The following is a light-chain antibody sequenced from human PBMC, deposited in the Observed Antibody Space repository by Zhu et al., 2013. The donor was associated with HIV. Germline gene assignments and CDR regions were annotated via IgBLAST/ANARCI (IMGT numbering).Light chain of an antibody. CDR1: QSVDNNF. J-gene: IGKJ4*01. Sequence: EIVLTQSPVTLSLSPGERATLSCRASQSVDNNFLAWYQHKPGQAPRLLIYGTSSRATGIPDRFSGSGSGTDFTLSISRLDPEDFAVYYCQQNDSSSLTFGGGTTVEI. CDR3: QQNDSSSLT. CDR2: GTS. V-gene: IGKV3-20*01.